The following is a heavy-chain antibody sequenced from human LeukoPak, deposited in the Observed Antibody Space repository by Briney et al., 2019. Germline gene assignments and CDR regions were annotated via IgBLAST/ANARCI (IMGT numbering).Heavy chain of an antibody. V-gene: IGHV1-2*02. D-gene: IGHD3-9*01. CDR1: GYTFTGYY. CDR3: ARERAFSPLRYFDERPDAFDI. Sequence: SVKVSCKASGYTFTGYYMHWVRQAPGQGLEWMGWINPTSGGTNYAQKFQGRVTMTRDTSISTAYMELSRLRSDDTAVYYCARERAFSPLRYFDERPDAFDIWGQGTMATVPS. J-gene: IGHJ3*02. CDR2: INPTSGGT.